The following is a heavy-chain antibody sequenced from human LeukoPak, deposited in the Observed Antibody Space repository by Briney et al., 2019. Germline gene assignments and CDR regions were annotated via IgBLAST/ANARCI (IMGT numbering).Heavy chain of an antibody. V-gene: IGHV3-30*02. CDR1: GFTFSSYG. D-gene: IGHD3-10*01. Sequence: GGSLRLSCAASGFTFSSYGMHWVRQAPGTGLEWVAFIRSDGSNKNYADSVKGRFTISRDNSKNTLYLQMNSLRPDDTAVYYCAKDYSKTSYYGSGTYYRPNWFDPWGQGTRVTVSS. J-gene: IGHJ5*02. CDR2: IRSDGSNK. CDR3: AKDYSKTSYYGSGTYYRPNWFDP.